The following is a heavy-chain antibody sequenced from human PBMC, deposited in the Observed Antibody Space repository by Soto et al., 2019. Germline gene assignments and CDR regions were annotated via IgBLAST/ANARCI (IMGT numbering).Heavy chain of an antibody. CDR3: ARHGPTWVAKVLTFDC. D-gene: IGHD7-27*01. CDR2: IYYSGTT. Sequence: QLQLQESGPRLVKPSETLSLTCTVSGGSITSSHYYWGWIRQPPGKGLEWIGTIYYSGTTSYHPSLKSRVPMSADTSKSQFSVGLSYVTAADTAVYYCARHGPTWVAKVLTFDCWGQGALVTVSS. V-gene: IGHV4-39*01. J-gene: IGHJ4*02. CDR1: GGSITSSHYY.